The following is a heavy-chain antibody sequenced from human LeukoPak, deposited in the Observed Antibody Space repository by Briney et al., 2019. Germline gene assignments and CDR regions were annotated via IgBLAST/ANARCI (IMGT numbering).Heavy chain of an antibody. J-gene: IGHJ2*01. D-gene: IGHD1-14*01. CDR2: IYYTGST. CDR1: GGSISSGDYY. CDR3: ARVPRERGCCGRLDL. Sequence: PSETLSLTCTVSGGSISSGDYYWSWIRQPPGKGLEWIGYIYYTGSTYYNTSLERRVTISVDTSKNQFSLNLSSVTAADTAVYYCARVPRERGCCGRLDLWGRGTLVSVSS. V-gene: IGHV4-30-4*08.